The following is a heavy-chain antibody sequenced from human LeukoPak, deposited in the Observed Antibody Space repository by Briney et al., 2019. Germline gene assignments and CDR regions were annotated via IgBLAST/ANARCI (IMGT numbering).Heavy chain of an antibody. Sequence: GRSLRLSCAASGFTFSSYGMHWVRQAPGKGLEWVAVISYDGSNKYYAASVKGRFTISRDNSKNTLYLQMNSLRAEDTAVYYCARGGEWLPYAFDIWGQGTMVTVSS. CDR2: ISYDGSNK. CDR1: GFTFSSYG. D-gene: IGHD3-3*01. J-gene: IGHJ3*02. V-gene: IGHV3-30*03. CDR3: ARGGEWLPYAFDI.